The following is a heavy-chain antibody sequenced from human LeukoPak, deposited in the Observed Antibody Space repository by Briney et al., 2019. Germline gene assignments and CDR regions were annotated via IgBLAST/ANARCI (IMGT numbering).Heavy chain of an antibody. CDR2: INPNSGGT. Sequence: ASVKVSCKASGYTFTGYYMHWVRQAPGQGLEWMGWINPNSGGTNYAQKFQGRVTMTRDTSISTAYMELSRLRSDDTAVYYCARDLWVAAASILESPTDPSSLNYGNWFDPWGQGTLVTVSS. CDR1: GYTFTGYY. D-gene: IGHD6-13*01. CDR3: ARDLWVAAASILESPTDPSSLNYGNWFDP. J-gene: IGHJ5*02. V-gene: IGHV1-2*02.